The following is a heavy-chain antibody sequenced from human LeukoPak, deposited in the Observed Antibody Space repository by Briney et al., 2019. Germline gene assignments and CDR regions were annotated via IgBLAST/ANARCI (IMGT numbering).Heavy chain of an antibody. Sequence: ASVKVSCKASGYTFSNYYMHWVRQVPEQGFEWMGIINPTGGGTIYAQKFQGRVDMTRDMSTSTVYMELTSLRSEDTAVYYCARGHAFGDWNDVRGYFDYWGQGTLVTVSS. V-gene: IGHV1-46*01. CDR1: GYTFSNYY. CDR3: ARGHAFGDWNDVRGYFDY. D-gene: IGHD1-1*01. CDR2: INPTGGGT. J-gene: IGHJ4*02.